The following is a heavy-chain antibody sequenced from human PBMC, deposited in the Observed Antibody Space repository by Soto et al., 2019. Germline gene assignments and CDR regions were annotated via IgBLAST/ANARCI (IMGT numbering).Heavy chain of an antibody. CDR3: ARPAEAGKSYSGVDV. J-gene: IGHJ6*02. CDR2: IYPGDSDT. D-gene: IGHD6-25*01. V-gene: IGHV5-51*01. CDR1: GYSFTSYW. Sequence: GESLKISCKGSGYSFTSYWIGWVRQMPGKGLEWMGIIYPGDSDTRYSPSFQGQVTISADKSISTAYLQWSSLKASDTAIYYWARPAEAGKSYSGVDVGGQGTTVTVSS.